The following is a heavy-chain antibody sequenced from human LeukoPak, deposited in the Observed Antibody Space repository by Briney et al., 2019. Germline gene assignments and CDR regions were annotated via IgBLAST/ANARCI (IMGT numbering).Heavy chain of an antibody. Sequence: SETLSLTCAVYGGSFSGYYWSWIRQPPGKGLEWIGEINHSGSTNYNPSLESRVIISVDTSKNQFSLKLSSVTAADTAVYYCARGRREYSGSYRSNWFDPWGQGTLVTVSS. J-gene: IGHJ5*02. V-gene: IGHV4-34*01. CDR2: INHSGST. CDR3: ARGRREYSGSYRSNWFDP. CDR1: GGSFSGYY. D-gene: IGHD1-26*01.